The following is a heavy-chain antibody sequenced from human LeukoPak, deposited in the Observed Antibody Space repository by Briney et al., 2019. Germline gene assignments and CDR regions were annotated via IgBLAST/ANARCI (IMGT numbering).Heavy chain of an antibody. D-gene: IGHD6-13*01. V-gene: IGHV4-59*01. J-gene: IGHJ4*02. CDR2: IYYSGST. CDR3: AGDSSSWYWYFDY. CDR1: GVSISSYH. Sequence: SETLSLTCTVSGVSISSYHWSWIRQPPGKGLEWIGYIYYSGSTNYNPSLKSRVTISVDTSKNQFSLKLSSVTAADTAVYYCAGDSSSWYWYFDYWGQGTLVTVSS.